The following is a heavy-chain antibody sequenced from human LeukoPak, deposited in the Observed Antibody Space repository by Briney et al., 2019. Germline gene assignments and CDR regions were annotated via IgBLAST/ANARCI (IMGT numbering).Heavy chain of an antibody. V-gene: IGHV4-39*07. CDR2: IYYSGST. D-gene: IGHD3-22*01. CDR1: GGSISSSSYY. Sequence: NPSETLSLTCTVSGGSISSSSYYWGWIRQPPGKGLEWIGSIYYSGSTYYNPSLKSRVTISVDTSKNQFSLKLSSVTAADTAVYYCARVGDSSVWNAFYIWGQGTMVTVSS. CDR3: ARVGDSSVWNAFYI. J-gene: IGHJ3*02.